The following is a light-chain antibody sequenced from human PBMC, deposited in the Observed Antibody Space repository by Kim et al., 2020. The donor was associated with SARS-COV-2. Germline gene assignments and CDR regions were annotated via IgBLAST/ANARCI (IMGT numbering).Light chain of an antibody. CDR2: DAS. CDR3: QQYDNLPIT. Sequence: DIQMTQSPSSLSASVGDRVTITCQASQDISNYLNWYQQKPGKAPKSLIYDASNLETGVPSRFSGSGSGTDFTFTISSLRPEDIATYYCQQYDNLPITFGQGTRLEIK. J-gene: IGKJ5*01. V-gene: IGKV1-33*01. CDR1: QDISNY.